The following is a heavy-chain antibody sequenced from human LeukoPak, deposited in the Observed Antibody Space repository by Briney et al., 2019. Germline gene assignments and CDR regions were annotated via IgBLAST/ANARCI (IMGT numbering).Heavy chain of an antibody. CDR1: GFTFDDYG. CDR3: ARDPYNGAYSEGYYYYYMDV. Sequence: GGSLRLSCAASGFTFDDYGMSWVRQAPGKGLEWISAITSSSSYTFYADSVKGRFTISRDNAQNSLYLQMNSLRVEDTAIYYCARDPYNGAYSEGYYYYYMDVWGKGTTVTVSS. CDR2: ITSSSSYT. J-gene: IGHJ6*03. V-gene: IGHV3-21*01. D-gene: IGHD1-1*01.